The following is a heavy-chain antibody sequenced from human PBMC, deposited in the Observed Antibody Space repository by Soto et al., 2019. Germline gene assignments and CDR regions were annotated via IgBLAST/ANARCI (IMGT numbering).Heavy chain of an antibody. V-gene: IGHV1-69*12. Sequence: QVQLVQSGAEVKKPGSSVKVSCKASGGTFSSYAISWVRQAPGQGLEWMGGIIPIFGTANYAQKFQGRVXIXAXXSTSTAYMELSSLRSEDTAVYYCAGSGYSYGSFDYWGQGTLVTVSS. D-gene: IGHD5-18*01. CDR3: AGSGYSYGSFDY. CDR2: IIPIFGTA. CDR1: GGTFSSYA. J-gene: IGHJ4*02.